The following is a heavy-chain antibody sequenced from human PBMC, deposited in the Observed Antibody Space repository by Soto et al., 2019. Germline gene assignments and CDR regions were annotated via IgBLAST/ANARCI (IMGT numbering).Heavy chain of an antibody. CDR1: GYTFTGYY. CDR2: INPNSGGT. Sequence: ASVKVSCKASGYTFTGYYMHWVRQAPGQGLEWMGWINPNSGGTNYAQKKKGWVTMTRDTSISTAYMELSRLRSDDTAVYYCASESYYYGMDVWGQGTTVTVSS. V-gene: IGHV1-2*04. J-gene: IGHJ6*02. CDR3: ASESYYYGMDV.